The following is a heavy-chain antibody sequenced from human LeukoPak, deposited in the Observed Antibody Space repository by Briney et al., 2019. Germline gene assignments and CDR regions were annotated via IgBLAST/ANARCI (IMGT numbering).Heavy chain of an antibody. J-gene: IGHJ6*03. CDR1: GGTFSSYA. CDR3: ARDLGHSGYYYYYMDV. D-gene: IGHD2-15*01. Sequence: GSSVKVSCKASGGTFSSYAISWVRQAPGQGLEWMGGIIPIFGTANYAQKFQGRVTITADKSTSTAYMELSSLRSEDTAVYYCARDLGHSGYYYYYMDVWGKGTTVTVSS. CDR2: IIPIFGTA. V-gene: IGHV1-69*06.